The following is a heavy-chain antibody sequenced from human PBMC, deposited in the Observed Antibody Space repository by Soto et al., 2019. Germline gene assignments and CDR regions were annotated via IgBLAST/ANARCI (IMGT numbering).Heavy chain of an antibody. CDR3: ASSQRRSSSSWSRQLRYYGMDV. D-gene: IGHD6-13*01. CDR1: GGTFSSYA. V-gene: IGHV1-69*01. CDR2: IIPIFGTE. J-gene: IGHJ6*02. Sequence: QVQLVHSGAEVKKPGSSVKVSCKASGGTFSSYAISWVRQAPGQGLEWMGGIIPIFGTENYAQKFQGRVKITAGESTSTAYMELSSPRSEDTAVYYCASSQRRSSSSWSRQLRYYGMDVWGQGTTVTVSS.